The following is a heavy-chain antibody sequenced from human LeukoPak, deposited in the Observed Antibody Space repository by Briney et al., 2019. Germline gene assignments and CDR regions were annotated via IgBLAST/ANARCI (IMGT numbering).Heavy chain of an antibody. CDR1: GGSFSGYY. V-gene: IGHV4-34*01. D-gene: IGHD3-10*01. J-gene: IGHJ3*02. Sequence: PSETLSLTCAVYGGSFSGYYWSWIRQPPGKGLEWIGEINHSGSTNYNPSLKSRVTISVDTSKNQFSLKLSSVTAADTAVYYCARHWNYYGSGSYYNSALDAFDIWGQGTMVTVSS. CDR3: ARHWNYYGSGSYYNSALDAFDI. CDR2: INHSGST.